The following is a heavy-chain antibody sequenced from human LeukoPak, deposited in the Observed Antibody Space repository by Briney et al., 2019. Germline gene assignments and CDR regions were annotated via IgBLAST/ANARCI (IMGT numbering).Heavy chain of an antibody. CDR2: IYYSGST. J-gene: IGHJ5*02. Sequence: SETLSLTCTVSGGSISSHYWSWIRQPPGKGLEWIGYIYYSGSTNYNPSLKSRVTISVDTSKNQFSLKLSSVTAADTAVYYCARDGIVGATTVSAWGQGTLVTVSS. V-gene: IGHV4-59*11. CDR3: ARDGIVGATTVSA. D-gene: IGHD1-26*01. CDR1: GGSISSHY.